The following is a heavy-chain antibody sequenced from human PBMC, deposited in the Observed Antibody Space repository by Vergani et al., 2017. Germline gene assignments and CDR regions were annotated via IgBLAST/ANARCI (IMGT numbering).Heavy chain of an antibody. V-gene: IGHV1-2*06. CDR1: GYTFTGNY. J-gene: IGHJ2*01. D-gene: IGHD6-19*01. CDR3: ARDRRAVAVAHHFDL. Sequence: QVQLVQSGAEVKKPGASVKVSCKASGYTFTGNYMYWVRQGPGQGLEWMGLNNTNSGGTNYAKKCQGRVTMTRDTSIRTAYMVLSRLRSDDTAVSYCARDRRAVAVAHHFDLWGRGTLVTVSS. CDR2: NNTNSGGT.